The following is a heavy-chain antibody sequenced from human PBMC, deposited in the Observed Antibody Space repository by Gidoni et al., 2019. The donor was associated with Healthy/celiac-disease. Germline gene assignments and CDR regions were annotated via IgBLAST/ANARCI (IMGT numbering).Heavy chain of an antibody. Sequence: QVQLVQSGAEVKKPGSSVKVSCKASGGTVSSYAISWVRQAPGQGLEWMGGIIPIFGTANYAQKFQGRVTITADESTSTAYMELSSLRSEDTAVYYCAKGVREMIVATGWFDPWGQGTLVTVSS. CDR1: GGTVSSYA. CDR2: IIPIFGTA. CDR3: AKGVREMIVATGWFDP. V-gene: IGHV1-69*19. D-gene: IGHD3-22*01. J-gene: IGHJ5*02.